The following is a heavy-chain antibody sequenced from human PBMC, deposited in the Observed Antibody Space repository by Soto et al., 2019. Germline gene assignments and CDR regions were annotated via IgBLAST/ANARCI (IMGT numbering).Heavy chain of an antibody. J-gene: IGHJ6*02. CDR1: GYTFTGYY. D-gene: IGHD2-2*01. CDR3: ARGRYCSSTSCYYYGMDV. V-gene: IGHV1-2*04. CDR2: INPNSGGT. Sequence: GPVKVSCKASGYTFTGYYMHWVRQAPGQGLEWMGWINPNSGGTNYAQKFQGWVTMTRDTSISTAYMELSRLRSDDTAVYYCARGRYCSSTSCYYYGMDVWGQGTTVTVSS.